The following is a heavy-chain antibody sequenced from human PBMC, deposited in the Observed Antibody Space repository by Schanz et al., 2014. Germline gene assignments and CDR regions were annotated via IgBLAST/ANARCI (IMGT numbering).Heavy chain of an antibody. D-gene: IGHD2-2*01. J-gene: IGHJ4*02. Sequence: EVQLLESGGGLVQPGGSLRLSCAASGFTFNSYAMTWVRQAPGKGLEWVSVIYSGIGAYYADSVKDRFTVSRDNSKNTLYLHMNTLRSEDTAVYYCAKDSTHIDIVLVPTAIDYWGQGTLVTVSS. CDR2: IYSGIGA. CDR1: GFTFNSYA. CDR3: AKDSTHIDIVLVPTAIDY. V-gene: IGHV3-66*01.